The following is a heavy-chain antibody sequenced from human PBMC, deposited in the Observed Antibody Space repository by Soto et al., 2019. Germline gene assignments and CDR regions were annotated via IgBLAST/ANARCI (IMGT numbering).Heavy chain of an antibody. CDR2: IDNSGST. J-gene: IGHJ4*02. CDR1: AGSISNYF. V-gene: IGHV4-4*07. Sequence: SDTLSLTCTVSAGSISNYFCNWIRQPAGKGLEWIGRIDNSGSTNYNPSLKSRVTMSSDTSRSQFSLKLNSVTAADTAVYYCARGGQDFWSGPFDYWGQGALVTVS. D-gene: IGHD3-3*01. CDR3: ARGGQDFWSGPFDY.